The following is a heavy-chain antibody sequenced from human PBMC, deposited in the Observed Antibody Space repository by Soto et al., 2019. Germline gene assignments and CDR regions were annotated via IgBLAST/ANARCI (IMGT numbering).Heavy chain of an antibody. Sequence: TLSLTCTVSGGSISSYYWSWIRQPPGKGLEWIGYIYYSGSTNYNPSLKSRVTISVDTSKNQFSLKLSSVTAADTAVYYCARQAPPDYYDSSGYQGGFDYWGQGTLVTVSS. J-gene: IGHJ4*02. V-gene: IGHV4-59*08. D-gene: IGHD3-22*01. CDR2: IYYSGST. CDR3: ARQAPPDYYDSSGYQGGFDY. CDR1: GGSISSYY.